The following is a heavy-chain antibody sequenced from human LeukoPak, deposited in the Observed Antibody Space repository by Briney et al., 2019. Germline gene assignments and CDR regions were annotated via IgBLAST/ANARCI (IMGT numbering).Heavy chain of an antibody. CDR2: IYPGDSDT. V-gene: IGHV5-51*01. J-gene: IGHJ4*02. CDR1: GYTFTTYW. Sequence: GESLKISCKASGYTFTTYWIGWVRQMPGNGLEWMGIIYPGDSDTRYSPSFQGQVTISADKSISTAYLQWSSLKASDTAMYYCARAIYSSSWYYFDYWGQGTLVTVSS. CDR3: ARAIYSSSWYYFDY. D-gene: IGHD6-13*01.